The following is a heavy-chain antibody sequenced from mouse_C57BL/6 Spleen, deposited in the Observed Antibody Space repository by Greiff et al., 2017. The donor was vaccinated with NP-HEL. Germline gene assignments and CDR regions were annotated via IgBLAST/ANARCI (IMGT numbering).Heavy chain of an antibody. CDR3: ARGNLRGAMDY. J-gene: IGHJ4*01. Sequence: VQLQESGPELVKPGASVKISCKASGYAFSSSWMNWVKQRPGKGLEWIGRIYPGDGDTNYNGKFKGKATLTADKSSSTAYMQLSSLTSEDSAVYFCARGNLRGAMDYWGQGTSVTVSS. CDR1: GYAFSSSW. CDR2: IYPGDGDT. D-gene: IGHD1-1*01. V-gene: IGHV1-82*01.